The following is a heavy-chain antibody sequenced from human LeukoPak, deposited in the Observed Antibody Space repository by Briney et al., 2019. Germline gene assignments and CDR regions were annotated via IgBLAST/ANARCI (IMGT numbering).Heavy chain of an antibody. CDR3: TTELGYCSSTSCPIKRGYFDY. J-gene: IGHJ4*02. CDR1: GLTFSNAW. CDR2: IKSKTDGGTS. D-gene: IGHD2-2*03. Sequence: PGGSLRLSCAASGLTFSNAWMSWVRQAPGKGLEWVGRIKSKTDGGTSDYAAPVKGRFTISRDDSKNTLYLQMNSLKTEDTAVYYCTTELGYCSSTSCPIKRGYFDYWGQGTLVTVSS. V-gene: IGHV3-15*01.